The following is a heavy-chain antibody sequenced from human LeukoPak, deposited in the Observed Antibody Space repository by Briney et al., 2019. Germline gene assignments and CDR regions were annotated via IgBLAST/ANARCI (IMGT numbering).Heavy chain of an antibody. D-gene: IGHD2-2*01. CDR3: ARDMAYVGYCSSTSCPFDY. V-gene: IGHV1-69*13. CDR2: IIPIFGTA. Sequence: SVKVSCKASGGTFSSYAISWVRQAPGQGLEWIGGIIPIFGTANYAQKFQGRVTITADESTSTAYMELSSLRSEDTAVYYCARDMAYVGYCSSTSCPFDYWGQGTLVTVSS. CDR1: GGTFSSYA. J-gene: IGHJ4*02.